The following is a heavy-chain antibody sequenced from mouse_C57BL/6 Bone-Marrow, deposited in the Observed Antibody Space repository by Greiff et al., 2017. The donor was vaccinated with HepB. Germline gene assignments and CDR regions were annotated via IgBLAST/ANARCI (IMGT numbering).Heavy chain of an antibody. V-gene: IGHV1-18*01. J-gene: IGHJ4*01. CDR3: ARKLPGAMDY. Sequence: EVQLQQSGPELVKPGASVKIPCKASGYTFTDYNMDWVKQSHGKSLEWIGDINPNNGGTIYNQKFKGKATLTVDKSSSTAYMELRSLTSEDTAVYYCARKLPGAMDYWGQGTSVTVSS. CDR2: INPNNGGT. CDR1: GYTFTDYN. D-gene: IGHD1-3*01.